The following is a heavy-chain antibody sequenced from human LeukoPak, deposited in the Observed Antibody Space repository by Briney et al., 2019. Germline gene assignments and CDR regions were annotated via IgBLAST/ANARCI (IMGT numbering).Heavy chain of an antibody. J-gene: IGHJ4*02. V-gene: IGHV3-23*01. D-gene: IGHD3-22*01. CDR3: ARDRSRITMTVAVTRGYYFDY. CDR1: GFTFSNYD. CDR2: ISGRGGNT. Sequence: GESLRLSCAASGFTFSNYDMNWIRQAPGKGLEWVSGISGRGGNTNYADSVKGRFTISRDNSKNTLYLQMNSLRAEDTAIYYCARDRSRITMTVAVTRGYYFDYWGQGTLVTVSS.